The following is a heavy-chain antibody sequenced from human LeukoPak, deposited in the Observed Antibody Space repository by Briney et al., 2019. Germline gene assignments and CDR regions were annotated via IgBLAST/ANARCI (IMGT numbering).Heavy chain of an antibody. CDR2: INVDSGDT. CDR1: GYPFTDYH. V-gene: IGHV1-2*02. J-gene: IGHJ5*02. D-gene: IGHD1-1*01. Sequence: ASVKVSCKASGYPFTDYHIHWVRQAPGQGLDWLGRINVDSGDTIYAPKFRGRVTMTRDTTITTAHMELTRLTSDDTAMCYCAGLGSTLEERIDPWGQGTPVTVSS. CDR3: AGLGSTLEERIDP.